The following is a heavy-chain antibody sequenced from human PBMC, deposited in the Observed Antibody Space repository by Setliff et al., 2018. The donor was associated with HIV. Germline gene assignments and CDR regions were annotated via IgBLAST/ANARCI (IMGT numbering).Heavy chain of an antibody. J-gene: IGHJ4*02. CDR3: AKADSNYFDY. CDR1: GFIFEDFT. Sequence: AGGSLRLSCAASGFIFEDFTMNWVRQVPGKGLEWAALVSWDGSSAYYADSVKGRFTISRDNSKNSLFLQMHSLKTEDTALYYCAKADSNYFDYWGQGTLVTVSS. D-gene: IGHD2-15*01. V-gene: IGHV3-43*01. CDR2: VSWDGSSA.